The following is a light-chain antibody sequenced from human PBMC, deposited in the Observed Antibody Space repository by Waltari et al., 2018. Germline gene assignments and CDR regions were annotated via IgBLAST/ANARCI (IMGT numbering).Light chain of an antibody. V-gene: IGLV2-14*03. CDR2: DVT. CDR1: GRDVGNDNY. CDR3: SSYTSDSTIV. Sequence: QSALTQPASVSGSPGQSITISCIGTGRDVGNDNYVSWYQCHPGQAPKLMIYDVTERPSGVSDRFSGSKSGNTASLTISGLQTEDEAFYYCSSYTSDSTIVFGGGTRLTVL. J-gene: IGLJ3*02.